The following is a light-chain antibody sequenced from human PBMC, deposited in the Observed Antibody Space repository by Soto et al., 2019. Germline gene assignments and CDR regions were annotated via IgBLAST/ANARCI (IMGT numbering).Light chain of an antibody. J-gene: IGLJ1*01. CDR2: DND. V-gene: IGLV1-51*01. CDR1: SSNIGNNY. CDR3: ATWDSSLSADG. Sequence: QSVLTQPPSVSATPGQKVTISCSGSSSNIGNNYVSWYRHLPGTAPKLLIYDNDKRPSGIPDRCSGSKSGTSATLGITGLQTGEEADYYCATWDSSLSADGFVPGTKLTVL.